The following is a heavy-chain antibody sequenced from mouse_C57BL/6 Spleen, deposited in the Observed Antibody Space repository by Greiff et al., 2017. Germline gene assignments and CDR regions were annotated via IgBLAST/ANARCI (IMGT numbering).Heavy chain of an antibody. Sequence: QVQLQQPGAELVMPGASVKLSCKASGYTFTSYWMHWVKQRPGQGLEWIGEIDPSDSYTNYNQKFKGKSTLTVDKSSSTAYMQLSSLTSEDSAVYYGARGNLVLQGDYWGQGTTLTVSS. CDR3: ARGNLVLQGDY. V-gene: IGHV1-69*01. D-gene: IGHD1-1*01. J-gene: IGHJ2*01. CDR2: IDPSDSYT. CDR1: GYTFTSYW.